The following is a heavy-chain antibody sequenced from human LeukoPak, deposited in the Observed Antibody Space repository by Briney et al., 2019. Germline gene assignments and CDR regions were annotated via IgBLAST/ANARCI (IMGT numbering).Heavy chain of an antibody. V-gene: IGHV1-2*02. CDR3: ARDPYCGGDCYSYWFDP. D-gene: IGHD2-21*02. CDR2: INPNSGGT. J-gene: IGHJ5*02. CDR1: GYTFTGYY. Sequence: ASVKVSCKASGYTFTGYYMHWVRQAPGQGLEWMGWINPNSGGTNYAQKFQGRVTMTRDTSISTAYMELSRLRSDNTAAYYCARDPYCGGDCYSYWFDPWGQGTLVTVSS.